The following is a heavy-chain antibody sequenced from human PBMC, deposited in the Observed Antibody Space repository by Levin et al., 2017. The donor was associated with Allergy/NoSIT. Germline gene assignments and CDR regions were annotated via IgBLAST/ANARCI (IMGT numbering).Heavy chain of an antibody. D-gene: IGHD2-2*01. CDR1: GFTFTSSA. CDR2: IVVVSGNT. Sequence: SVKVSCKASGFTFTSSAMQWVRQARGQRLEWIGWIVVVSGNTNYAQKFQERVTITRDMSTSTAYMELSSLRSEDTAVYYCAADIVVVPAAKYGAQYFQHWGQGTLVTVSS. V-gene: IGHV1-58*02. J-gene: IGHJ1*01. CDR3: AADIVVVPAAKYGAQYFQH.